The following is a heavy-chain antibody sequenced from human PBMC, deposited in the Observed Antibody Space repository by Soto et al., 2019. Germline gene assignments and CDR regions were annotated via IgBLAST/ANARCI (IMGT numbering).Heavy chain of an antibody. V-gene: IGHV4-30-4*01. J-gene: IGHJ5*02. CDR2: IYYSGST. Sequence: PSETLSLTCTVSGGSISSGDYYWSWIRQPPGKGLEWIGYIYYSGSTYYNPSLKSRVTISVDTSKNQFSLKLSSVTAADTAVYYCASLSWSGYYANTVNWFDPWGQGTLVTVS. CDR1: GGSISSGDYY. D-gene: IGHD3-3*01. CDR3: ASLSWSGYYANTVNWFDP.